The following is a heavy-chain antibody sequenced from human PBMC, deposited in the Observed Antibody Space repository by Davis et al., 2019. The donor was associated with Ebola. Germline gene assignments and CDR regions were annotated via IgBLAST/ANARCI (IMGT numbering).Heavy chain of an antibody. D-gene: IGHD6-13*01. CDR2: ISSSGSTI. Sequence: GESLKISCAASGFTFSSYEMNWVRQAPGKGLEWVSYISSSGSTIYYADSVKGRFTISRDNAKNSLYLQMNSLRAEDTAVYYCAREVQAIADLGNWFDPWGQGTLVTVSS. J-gene: IGHJ5*02. V-gene: IGHV3-48*03. CDR3: AREVQAIADLGNWFDP. CDR1: GFTFSSYE.